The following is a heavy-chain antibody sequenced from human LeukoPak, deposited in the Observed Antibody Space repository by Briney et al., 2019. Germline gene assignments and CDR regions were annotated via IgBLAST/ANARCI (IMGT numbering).Heavy chain of an antibody. J-gene: IGHJ4*02. CDR1: GFTFSNYG. CDR3: ARDYYDSSGDSPLDH. D-gene: IGHD3-22*01. CDR2: IWHDGSRT. Sequence: GGSLRLSCAASGFTFSNYGMHWVRQAPGRGLEWAAFIWHDGSRTDFADSVKGRFTISRDNSKNTLYRQMNSLRADDTAVYYCARDYYDSSGDSPLDHWGQGTLVTVSS. V-gene: IGHV3-33*08.